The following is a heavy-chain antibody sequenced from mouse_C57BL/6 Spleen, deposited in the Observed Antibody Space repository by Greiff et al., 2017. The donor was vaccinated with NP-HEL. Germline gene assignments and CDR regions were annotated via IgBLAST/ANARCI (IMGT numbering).Heavy chain of an antibody. CDR3: ARYHYYYAMDY. CDR1: GFTFTDYY. CDR2: IRNKANGYTT. V-gene: IGHV7-3*01. J-gene: IGHJ4*01. Sequence: DVQLVESGGGLVQPGGSLSLSCAASGFTFTDYYMSWVRQPPGKALEWLGFIRNKANGYTTEYSASVKGRFTISRDNSQSILYLQMNALRAEDSATYYCARYHYYYAMDYWGQGTSVTVSS.